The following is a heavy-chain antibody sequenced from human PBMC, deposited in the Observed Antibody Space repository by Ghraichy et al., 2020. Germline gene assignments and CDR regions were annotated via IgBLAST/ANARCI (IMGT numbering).Heavy chain of an antibody. D-gene: IGHD2-2*01. CDR3: ASTSVVVPAAYYYYGMDV. J-gene: IGHJ6*02. CDR2: IIPIFGTA. V-gene: IGHV1-69*13. Sequence: SVKVSCKASGGTFSSYAISWVRQAPGQGLEWMGGIIPIFGTANYAQKFQGRVTITADESTSTAYMELSSLRSEDTAVYYCASTSVVVPAAYYYYGMDVWGQGTTVTVSS. CDR1: GGTFSSYA.